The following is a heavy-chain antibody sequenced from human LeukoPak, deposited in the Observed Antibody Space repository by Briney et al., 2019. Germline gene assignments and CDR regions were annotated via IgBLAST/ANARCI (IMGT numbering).Heavy chain of an antibody. CDR3: ARSWGNLYYFDD. V-gene: IGHV4-38-2*01. J-gene: IGHJ4*02. D-gene: IGHD3-16*01. CDR1: GFSINSNYY. Sequence: SETLSLTCSGSGFSINSNYYWGWVRQPPGKGLAWIANMLHSEDIFHNPSLKSRVTMSVDTSKNQFFLKLTSGTAADTAVYYCARSWGNLYYFDDWGQGALVTVSS. CDR2: MLHSEDI.